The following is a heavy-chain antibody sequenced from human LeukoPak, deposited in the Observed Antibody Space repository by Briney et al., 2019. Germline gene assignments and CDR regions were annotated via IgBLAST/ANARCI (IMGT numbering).Heavy chain of an antibody. CDR3: ARDRRLATSVLPAANLWFDP. CDR2: INPSGGST. D-gene: IGHD2-2*01. CDR1: GYTFTSYY. J-gene: IGHJ5*02. Sequence: ASVKVSCKASGYTFTSYYMHWVRQAPGQGLEWMGIINPSGGSTSYAQKFQGRVTMTRDMSTSTVYMELSSLRSEDTAVYYCARDRRLATSVLPAANLWFDPWGQGTLVTVSS. V-gene: IGHV1-46*01.